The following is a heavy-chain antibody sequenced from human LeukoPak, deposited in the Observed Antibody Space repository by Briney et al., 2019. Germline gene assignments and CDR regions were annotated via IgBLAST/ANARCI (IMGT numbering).Heavy chain of an antibody. CDR2: VSGSGGST. CDR1: GFTFSSYV. Sequence: GSLRLSCAASGFTFSSYVMSWVRLAPGKGLEWVSAVSGSGGSTYYADSVKGRFTISRDNSKNTLYLQMNSLRAEDTAVYYCAKDANVYRVFDCWGQGNLVTVSS. J-gene: IGHJ4*02. D-gene: IGHD5/OR15-5a*01. CDR3: AKDANVYRVFDC. V-gene: IGHV3-23*01.